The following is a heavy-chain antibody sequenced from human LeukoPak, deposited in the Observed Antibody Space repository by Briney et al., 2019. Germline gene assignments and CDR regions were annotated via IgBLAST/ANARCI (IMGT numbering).Heavy chain of an antibody. CDR1: GFTFSSYA. CDR2: ISYDGSNK. Sequence: PGGSLRLSCAASGFTFSSYAMHWVRQAPGKGLEWVAVISYDGSNKYYADSVKGRFTISRDNSKNTLYLQMNSLRAEDTAVYYCARDIGGYYYHGMDVWGQGTTVTVSS. CDR3: ARDIGGYYYHGMDV. J-gene: IGHJ6*02. D-gene: IGHD2-15*01. V-gene: IGHV3-30-3*01.